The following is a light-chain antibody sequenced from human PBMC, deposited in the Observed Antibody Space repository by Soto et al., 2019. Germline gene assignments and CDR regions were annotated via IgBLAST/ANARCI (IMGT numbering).Light chain of an antibody. CDR2: DVS. Sequence: QSALTQPASVSGSPGQSITISCTGTSSDVGGYNYVSWYQQHPGKAPKLMIYDVSNRPSGVSNRCSGSKSGNTASLTISGLQAEDEGDYYCISYKIISTPYFFGTGTKRTVL. J-gene: IGLJ1*01. CDR3: ISYKIISTPYF. V-gene: IGLV2-14*01. CDR1: SSDVGGYNY.